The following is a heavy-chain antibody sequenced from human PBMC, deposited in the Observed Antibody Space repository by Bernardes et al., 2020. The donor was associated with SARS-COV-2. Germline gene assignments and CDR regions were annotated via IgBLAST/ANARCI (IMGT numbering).Heavy chain of an antibody. CDR2: INKDGYEN. Sequence: GGSLRLSCVGSGFTLGQDCMRWVRQVPGQGLGWVAHINKDGYENYYEDSVKGRFTISRDNVKNSLFLQMHSLRAEATAVYYCARYLSHYGLDVWGQGTTVTVSS. V-gene: IGHV3-7*03. CDR3: ARYLSHYGLDV. J-gene: IGHJ6*02. CDR1: GFTLGQDC.